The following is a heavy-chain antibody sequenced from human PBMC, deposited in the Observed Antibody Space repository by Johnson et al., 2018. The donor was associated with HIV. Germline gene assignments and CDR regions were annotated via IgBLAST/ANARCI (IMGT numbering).Heavy chain of an antibody. CDR1: GFTFRNHK. D-gene: IGHD1-14*01. J-gene: IGHJ3*02. Sequence: VQLVESGGGLVQPGGSLRLSCSASGFTFRNHKMRWVRQAPGKGLVWVSSINIDGSATAYADSVKGRFTISRDNAKNSLYLQMNSLRAEDTALYYCARAAKGVRGPGGAFDIWGQGTMVTVSS. V-gene: IGHV3-74*03. CDR2: INIDGSAT. CDR3: ARAAKGVRGPGGAFDI.